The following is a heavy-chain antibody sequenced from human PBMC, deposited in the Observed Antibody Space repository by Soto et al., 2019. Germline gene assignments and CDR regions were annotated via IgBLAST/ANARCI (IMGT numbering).Heavy chain of an antibody. V-gene: IGHV4-39*01. CDR1: GDSISSRSYY. J-gene: IGHJ4*02. D-gene: IGHD2-21*02. CDR2: IYYSVST. Sequence: SETLSLTCTVTGDSISSRSYYCGWIRQPPGKGLELLGSIYYSVSTYNNPSLRSRVSMSIDSSKDQLSLKLKSVTAADTALYFCARQRTSVVTQAYFYVWGQGSLVTVS. CDR3: ARQRTSVVTQAYFYV.